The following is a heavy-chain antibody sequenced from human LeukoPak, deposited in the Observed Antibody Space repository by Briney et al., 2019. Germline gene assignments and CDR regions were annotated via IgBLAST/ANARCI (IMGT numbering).Heavy chain of an antibody. V-gene: IGHV3-74*01. Sequence: GGSLRLSCAASGFTLSSYWVHWVRQPPGKGLMWLSRTNEDGSYADYADSVKGRFTISRDNAKNTVYLQMNSLRTEDTAVYYCARIAETNIYFLGYWGQGTLVTVSS. J-gene: IGHJ4*02. CDR3: ARIAETNIYFLGY. CDR1: GFTLSSYW. CDR2: TNEDGSYA. D-gene: IGHD2-21*01.